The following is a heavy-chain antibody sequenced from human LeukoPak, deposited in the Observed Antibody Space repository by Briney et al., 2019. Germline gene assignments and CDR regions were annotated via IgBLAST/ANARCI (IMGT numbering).Heavy chain of an antibody. CDR3: ARGRPGKSYAPLIDV. D-gene: IGHD3-16*01. Sequence: TSETLSLTCTVSGGSISSYHWIWIRQPPGKGLEWIGYIHYSGSTNYNPSLKSRVTISVDTSKNQFSVKLSSVTAADTAIYYCARGRPGKSYAPLIDVWGQGTTVTVSS. CDR2: IHYSGST. J-gene: IGHJ6*02. CDR1: GGSISSYH. V-gene: IGHV4-59*08.